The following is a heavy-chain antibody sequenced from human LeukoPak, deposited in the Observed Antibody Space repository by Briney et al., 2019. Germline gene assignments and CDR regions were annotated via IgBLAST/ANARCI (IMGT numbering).Heavy chain of an antibody. Sequence: PGGSLRLSCAASGFTFSSYWMSWVRQAPGKGLDWVAYIKQDGSEKYYVDSVKGRFSISRDNAQDSLWLQMNSLRAEDTAVYYCARGLNYYGISGYLPTGYWGQGTLVTVSS. CDR2: IKQDGSEK. CDR3: ARGLNYYGISGYLPTGY. J-gene: IGHJ4*02. V-gene: IGHV3-7*01. D-gene: IGHD3-22*01. CDR1: GFTFSSYW.